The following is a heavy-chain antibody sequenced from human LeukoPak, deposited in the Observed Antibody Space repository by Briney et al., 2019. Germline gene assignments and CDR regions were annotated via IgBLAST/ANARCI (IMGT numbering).Heavy chain of an antibody. CDR3: ARDLGSRDGYNPPNLFDN. CDR1: GGSISTYY. CDR2: IYYTGST. Sequence: SETLSLTCTVSGGSISTYYWSWIRQPPGKGLEWIGYIYYTGSTNYNPSLQSRVTISVDTSKNQFSLKLSSVTAADTAVYYCARDLGSRDGYNPPNLFDNWGQGTLVTVSS. D-gene: IGHD5-24*01. V-gene: IGHV4-59*01. J-gene: IGHJ4*02.